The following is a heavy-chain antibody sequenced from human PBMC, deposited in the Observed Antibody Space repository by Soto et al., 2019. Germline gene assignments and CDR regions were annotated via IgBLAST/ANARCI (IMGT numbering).Heavy chain of an antibody. CDR3: ARDYDRTPGIY. J-gene: IGHJ4*02. Sequence: EVQLVESGGGLVQPGGSLRLSCAASGFTFIGYGMSGARRGPGKGLEWVANIKHEGSERYYVDSVEGRFTISKDNAKNSLYLQMNSLRAEDTAVYYCARDYDRTPGIYWGQGTLVTVSS. V-gene: IGHV3-7*04. D-gene: IGHD3-22*01. CDR2: IKHEGSER. CDR1: GFTFIGYG.